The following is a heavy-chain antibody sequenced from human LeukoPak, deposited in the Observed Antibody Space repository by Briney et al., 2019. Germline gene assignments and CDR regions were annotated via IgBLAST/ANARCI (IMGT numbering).Heavy chain of an antibody. D-gene: IGHD6-13*01. V-gene: IGHV1-8*01. CDR3: AREAYEGSSWWDPWWFDP. CDR2: MNPNSGNT. J-gene: IGHJ5*02. CDR1: GYTFTSYD. Sequence: ASVKVSCKASGYTFTSYDINWVRQATGQGLEWMGWMNPNSGNTGYAQKFQGRVTMTRNTSISTAYMELSSLRSEDTAVYYCAREAYEGSSWWDPWWFDPWGQGTLVTVSS.